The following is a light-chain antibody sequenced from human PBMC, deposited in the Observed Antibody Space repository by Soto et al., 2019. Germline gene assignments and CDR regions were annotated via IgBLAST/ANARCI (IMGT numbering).Light chain of an antibody. Sequence: EIVMTQSAATLSVSPGQRATLSCRASQSVSSNLAWYQQKPGQAPRLIVYGASTRATGIPARFSGSGSGTEFTLTISSLQSEDFAVYYCQQYNNWPPITFGQGTRLEIK. J-gene: IGKJ5*01. CDR1: QSVSSN. V-gene: IGKV3-15*01. CDR3: QQYNNWPPIT. CDR2: GAS.